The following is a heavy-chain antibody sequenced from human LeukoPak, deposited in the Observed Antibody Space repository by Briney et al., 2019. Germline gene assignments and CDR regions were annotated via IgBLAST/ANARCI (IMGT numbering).Heavy chain of an antibody. CDR3: AKRNSGWNFDY. CDR2: ISGSGGST. CDR1: GFTFSSYT. Sequence: GGSLRLSCAASGFTFSSYTMSWVRQAPGKGLEWVSSISGSGGSTYYADSVKGRFTISRDNSKNTLYMQMNSLRAEDTAVYYCAKRNSGWNFDYWGQGTLVTVSS. V-gene: IGHV3-23*01. D-gene: IGHD6-19*01. J-gene: IGHJ4*02.